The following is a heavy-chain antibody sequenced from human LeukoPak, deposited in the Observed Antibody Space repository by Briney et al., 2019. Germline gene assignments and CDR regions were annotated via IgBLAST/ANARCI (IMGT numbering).Heavy chain of an antibody. CDR3: TTGYPMIVAFDAFDI. CDR2: IKSKTDGGTT. J-gene: IGHJ3*02. Sequence: GGSLRLSCAASGFTFSNAWMSWFRQAPGKGLEWVGRIKSKTDGGTTDYAAPVKGRFTISRDDSKTTLYLQMNSLETEDTAVYYCTTGYPMIVAFDAFDIWGQGTMVTVSS. D-gene: IGHD3-22*01. V-gene: IGHV3-15*01. CDR1: GFTFSNAW.